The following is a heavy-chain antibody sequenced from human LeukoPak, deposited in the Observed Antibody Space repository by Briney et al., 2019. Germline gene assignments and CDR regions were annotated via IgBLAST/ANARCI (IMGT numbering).Heavy chain of an antibody. CDR3: ARLLGYYGSGSPYGWFDP. CDR2: INPSGGST. V-gene: IGHV1-46*01. Sequence: ASVKVSCTASGYTFTSYYMHWVRQAPGQGLEWMGIINPSGGSTSYAQKFQGRVTMTRDTSTSTVYMELSSLRSEDTAVYYCARLLGYYGSGSPYGWFDPWGQGTLVTVSS. D-gene: IGHD3-10*01. J-gene: IGHJ5*02. CDR1: GYTFTSYY.